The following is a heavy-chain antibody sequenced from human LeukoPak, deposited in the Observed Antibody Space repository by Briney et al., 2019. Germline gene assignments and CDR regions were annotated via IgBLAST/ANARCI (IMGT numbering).Heavy chain of an antibody. CDR3: ARKLLYYYDSSGYYPFDY. CDR2: IIPIFGTA. V-gene: IGHV1-69*13. D-gene: IGHD3-22*01. CDR1: GGTFSSYA. Sequence: GASVKVSFKASGGTFSSYAISWVRQAPGQGLEWMGGIIPIFGTANYAQKFQGRVTITADESTSTAYMELSSLRSEDTAVYYCARKLLYYYDSSGYYPFDYWGQGTLDTVSS. J-gene: IGHJ4*02.